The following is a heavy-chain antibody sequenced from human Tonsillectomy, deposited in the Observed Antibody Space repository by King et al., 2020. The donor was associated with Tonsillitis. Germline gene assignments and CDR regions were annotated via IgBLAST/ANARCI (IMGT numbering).Heavy chain of an antibody. CDR3: AKGRGEAYAFDG. D-gene: IGHD3-10*01. Sequence: VQLVESGGGVVQPGGSLRLACAVSGSTVSSFGMYWVRQAPGKGLDWVAYVRNDGTTKFYADSVKGRFTISRDISENTLYLQMNRLGPEDTAVYYCAKGRGEAYAFDGWGQGTMVTVSS. J-gene: IGHJ3*01. CDR1: GSTVSSFG. V-gene: IGHV3-30*02. CDR2: VRNDGTTK.